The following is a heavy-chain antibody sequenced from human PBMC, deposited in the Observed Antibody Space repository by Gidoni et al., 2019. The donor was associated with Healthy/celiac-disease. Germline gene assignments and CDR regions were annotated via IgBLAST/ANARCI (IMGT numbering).Heavy chain of an antibody. CDR3: AKGLGNIVVVTDY. V-gene: IGHV3-23*01. CDR1: GFTFSSYA. D-gene: IGHD2-21*02. CDR2: ISGSGGST. J-gene: IGHJ4*02. Sequence: EVQLLESGGGLVQPGGSLRLSCAASGFTFSSYAMSWVRQAPGKGLGWVSAISGSGGSTYYADSVKGRFTISRDNSKNTLYLQMNSLRAEDTAVYYCAKGLGNIVVVTDYWGQGTLVTVSS.